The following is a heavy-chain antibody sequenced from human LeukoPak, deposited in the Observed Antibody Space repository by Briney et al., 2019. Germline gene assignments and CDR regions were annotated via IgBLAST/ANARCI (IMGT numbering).Heavy chain of an antibody. Sequence: SETLSLTCAVSGGCISSSNWWSWVRQPPGKGLEWIGEIYHSGSTNYNPSLKSRVTISVDKSKNQFSLKLSSVTAADTAVYYCARVPAYYCGSGSYPDSGYMDVWGKGTTVTVSS. D-gene: IGHD3-10*01. V-gene: IGHV4-4*02. CDR2: IYHSGST. CDR1: GGCISSSNW. CDR3: ARVPAYYCGSGSYPDSGYMDV. J-gene: IGHJ6*03.